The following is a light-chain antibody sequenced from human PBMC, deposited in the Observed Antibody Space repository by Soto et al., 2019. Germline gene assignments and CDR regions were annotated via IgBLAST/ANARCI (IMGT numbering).Light chain of an antibody. CDR1: SSNIENNY. J-gene: IGLJ2*01. CDR2: DSE. CDR3: GNWDNSLSAVV. Sequence: QSVLTQPPSVSAAPGQRVTISCSGSSSNIENNYVSWYQHLPGTAPKLLIYDSEKRPSGIPDRFSGSKSGTSATLGITGLQTGDEADYYCGNWDNSLSAVVFGGGTKLTVL. V-gene: IGLV1-51*01.